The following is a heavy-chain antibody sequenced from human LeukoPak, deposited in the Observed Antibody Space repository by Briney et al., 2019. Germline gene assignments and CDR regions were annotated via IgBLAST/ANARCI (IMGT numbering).Heavy chain of an antibody. CDR3: ARSHDHLWGNYPDY. V-gene: IGHV4-4*02. CDR1: GGSIDSTNW. CDR2: IHHDGRI. D-gene: IGHD3-16*02. Sequence: PSATLSLTCDVSGGSIDSTNWWNWVRQPPGKGLEWIGEIHHDGRINYNPSLKSRVTLSVDKSKNQFSLRLNSVTAADTAMYYCARSHDHLWGNYPDYWGQGTLVTVSS. J-gene: IGHJ4*02.